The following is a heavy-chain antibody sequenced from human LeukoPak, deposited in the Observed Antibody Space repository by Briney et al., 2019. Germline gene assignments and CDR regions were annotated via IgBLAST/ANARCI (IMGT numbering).Heavy chain of an antibody. CDR3: ARMGATFPLAGAFDI. Sequence: SETLSLTCTVSGGSISSYYWSWIRQPPGKGLEWIGYIYYSGCTNYNPSLKSRVTISVDTSKNQFSLKLSSVTAADTAVYYCARMGATFPLAGAFDIWGQGTMVTVSS. V-gene: IGHV4-59*08. CDR1: GGSISSYY. J-gene: IGHJ3*02. CDR2: IYYSGCT. D-gene: IGHD1-26*01.